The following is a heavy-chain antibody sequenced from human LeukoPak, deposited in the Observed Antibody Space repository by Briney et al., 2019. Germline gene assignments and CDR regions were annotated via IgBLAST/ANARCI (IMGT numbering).Heavy chain of an antibody. Sequence: SETLSLTCTVSGGSFSSYYWSWIRQPPGKGLEWIGGIYTSGSTNYNPSLKSRLTMSVDTSKNQFSLKLTSVTAADTAVYYCAREALYCGGDCLLDYWGQGTLVTVSS. J-gene: IGHJ4*02. CDR2: IYTSGST. V-gene: IGHV4-4*07. CDR1: GGSFSSYY. CDR3: AREALYCGGDCLLDY. D-gene: IGHD2-21*01.